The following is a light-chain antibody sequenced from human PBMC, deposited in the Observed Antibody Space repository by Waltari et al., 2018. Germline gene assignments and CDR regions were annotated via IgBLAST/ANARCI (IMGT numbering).Light chain of an antibody. V-gene: IGKV3-11*01. CDR3: QERSNWPGSA. CDR1: QSVRTY. Sequence: EIVLTQSPATLSLSPWERATLSCRASQSVRTYLASYQHRPGQAPRLLIYDASNRATDVPARFSGSGSGTDFTLTISSLQPEDFAVYYCQERSNWPGSAFGGGTKVEIK. J-gene: IGKJ4*01. CDR2: DAS.